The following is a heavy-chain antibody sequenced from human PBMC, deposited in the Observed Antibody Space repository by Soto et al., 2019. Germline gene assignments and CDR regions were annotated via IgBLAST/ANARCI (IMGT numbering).Heavy chain of an antibody. CDR2: ICYSGST. CDR3: ARDPNKLLPGDY. Sequence: SETLSLTCTVSGDSITSYCWSWIRQPPEKGLEWIGQICYSGSTTYNPSLKSHVTISVDTSKNQFSLKLSSVTAADTAVYYCARDPNKLLPGDYWGQGTLVTVSS. CDR1: GDSITSYC. J-gene: IGHJ4*02. V-gene: IGHV4-59*12. D-gene: IGHD3-22*01.